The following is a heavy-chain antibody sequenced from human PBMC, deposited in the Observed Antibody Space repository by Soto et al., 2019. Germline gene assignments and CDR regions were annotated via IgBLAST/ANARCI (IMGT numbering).Heavy chain of an antibody. CDR2: VYHTGRT. V-gene: IGHV4-61*01. D-gene: IGHD3-3*01. Sequence: SETLSLTCTVSGGSFKSGSYSWSRIRKTQGKGLEWIGYVYHTGRTSYNPSLKSRVSISMDTSKNQFSLNLDSVTAADTAVYFCARDFAYFDSWGQGTLVTVSS. CDR1: GGSFKSGSYS. J-gene: IGHJ4*02. CDR3: ARDFAYFDS.